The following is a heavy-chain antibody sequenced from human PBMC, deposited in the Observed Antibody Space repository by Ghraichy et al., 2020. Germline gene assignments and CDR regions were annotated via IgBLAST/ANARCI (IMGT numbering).Heavy chain of an antibody. D-gene: IGHD6-19*01. J-gene: IGHJ4*02. CDR1: GFTFSNYG. Sequence: GGSLRLSCAASGFTFSNYGMHWVRQAPGKGLEWVAVISYDGSNKYYGDSVKGRFTISRDNSKNTLYLQMNSLRAEDTALYYCHSSGWPIDYWGQGTLVTVSS. V-gene: IGHV3-30*03. CDR3: HSSGWPIDY. CDR2: ISYDGSNK.